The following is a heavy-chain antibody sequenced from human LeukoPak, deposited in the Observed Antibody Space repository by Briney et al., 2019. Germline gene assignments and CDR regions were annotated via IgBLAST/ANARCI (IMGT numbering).Heavy chain of an antibody. V-gene: IGHV4-59*01. CDR1: GGSISSYY. D-gene: IGHD1-26*01. CDR2: IYYSGST. Sequence: PSETLSLTCTVSGGSISSYYWSWIRQPPGKGLEWIGYIYYSGSTNYNPSLKSRVTISVDTSKNQFSLKLSSVTAADTAVYYCARGIYSGSWDYYMDVWGKGTTVTVSS. J-gene: IGHJ6*03. CDR3: ARGIYSGSWDYYMDV.